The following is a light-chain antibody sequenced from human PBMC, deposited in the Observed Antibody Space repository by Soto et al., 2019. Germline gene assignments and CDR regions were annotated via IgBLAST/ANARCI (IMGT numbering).Light chain of an antibody. CDR2: GGS. CDR3: QQNGGAYT. J-gene: IGKJ2*01. CDR1: QSVSSGY. V-gene: IGKV3-20*01. Sequence: ENVLTQSPGTLSLSPGERATLSCRASQSVSSGYLAWYQQKPGQAPRLLIYGGSSRATGIPDRFSGSGSGTDFTLTITRLEPEDFAVYYCQQNGGAYTFGQGTKLEIK.